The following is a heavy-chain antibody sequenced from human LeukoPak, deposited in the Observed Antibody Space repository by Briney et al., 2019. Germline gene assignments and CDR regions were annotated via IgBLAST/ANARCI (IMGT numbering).Heavy chain of an antibody. CDR3: AKHFCTGLDCSLFDS. Sequence: GGSLRLSCAASGFTFSSYAMSWVRQAPGKGLEWVSGIRSGVDTTHYADSVKGRFIISRDNSKNTLSLQLNSLRPEDTALYYCAKHFCTGLDCSLFDSWGQGTLVTVSS. CDR2: IRSGVDTT. D-gene: IGHD3/OR15-3a*01. V-gene: IGHV3-23*01. CDR1: GFTFSSYA. J-gene: IGHJ4*02.